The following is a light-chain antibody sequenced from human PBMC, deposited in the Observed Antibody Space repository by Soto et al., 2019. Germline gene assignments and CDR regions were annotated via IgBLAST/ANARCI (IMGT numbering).Light chain of an antibody. CDR1: QSVSSN. CDR2: DAS. Sequence: EIVMTQSPATLSVSPGERATLSCRASQSVSSNLAWYQQKPGQAPRLLIYDASTRATGIPARFSGSGSGTEFTLTISSLRSEDFAVYSCQQYNNWPPWTFGQGTRWKSN. V-gene: IGKV3-15*01. J-gene: IGKJ1*01. CDR3: QQYNNWPPWT.